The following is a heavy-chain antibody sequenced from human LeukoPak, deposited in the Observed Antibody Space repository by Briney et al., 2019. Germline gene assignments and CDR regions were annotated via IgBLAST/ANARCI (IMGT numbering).Heavy chain of an antibody. V-gene: IGHV1-18*01. Sequence: ASVQVSCKASGYTFTSYGISWVSQAPGQGLEWMGWISAYNGNTNYVQKLKGRVTMTTDTSTSTDYMELRSMRSDDTAVYYCARFWSGSFDYWGQGTLVTVSS. D-gene: IGHD3-3*01. J-gene: IGHJ4*02. CDR1: GYTFTSYG. CDR3: ARFWSGSFDY. CDR2: ISAYNGNT.